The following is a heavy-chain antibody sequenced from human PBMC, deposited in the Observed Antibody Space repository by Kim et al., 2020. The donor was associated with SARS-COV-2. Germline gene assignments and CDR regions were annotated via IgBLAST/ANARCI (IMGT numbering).Heavy chain of an antibody. V-gene: IGHV4-34*01. Sequence: SETLSLTCAVYGGSFSGYYWSWIRQPPGKGLEWIGEINHSGSTNYNPSLKSRVTISVDTSKNQFSLKLSSVTAADTAVYYCARGWNYVFYFNYWGQGTLV. CDR3: ARGWNYVFYFNY. J-gene: IGHJ4*02. CDR2: INHSGST. D-gene: IGHD1-7*01. CDR1: GGSFSGYY.